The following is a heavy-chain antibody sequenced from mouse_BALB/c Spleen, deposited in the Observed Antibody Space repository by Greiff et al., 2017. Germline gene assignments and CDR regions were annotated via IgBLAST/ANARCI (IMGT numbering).Heavy chain of an antibody. Sequence: DVHLVESGGGLVQPGGSLRLSCAPSGFTFTDYYMSWVRQPPGKALEWLGFIRNKANGYTTEYSASVKGRFTISRDNSQSILYLQMNTLRAEDSATYYCARGRSYAMDYWGQGTSVTVSS. CDR2: IRNKANGYTT. CDR1: GFTFTDYY. J-gene: IGHJ4*01. V-gene: IGHV7-3*02. CDR3: ARGRSYAMDY.